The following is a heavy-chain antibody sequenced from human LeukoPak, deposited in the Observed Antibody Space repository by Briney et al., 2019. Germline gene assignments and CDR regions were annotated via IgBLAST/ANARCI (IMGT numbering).Heavy chain of an antibody. CDR3: ARCPYSSSTLFDY. CDR2: IYYSGST. Sequence: SETLSLTCTVSGGSISNYYWNWIRQPPGKGLEWIGYIYYSGSTNYNPSLKSRVTISVDTSKNQFSLKLTSVTVADTAVYYCARCPYSSSTLFDYWGQGTLVTVSS. D-gene: IGHD6-6*01. V-gene: IGHV4-59*01. CDR1: GGSISNYY. J-gene: IGHJ4*02.